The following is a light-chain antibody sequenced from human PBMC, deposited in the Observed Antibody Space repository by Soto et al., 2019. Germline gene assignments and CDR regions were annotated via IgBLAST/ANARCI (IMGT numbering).Light chain of an antibody. V-gene: IGKV3-20*01. CDR3: QQYGTPPQT. Sequence: DIVLTQSPGTLSLSPGERATLSCRASQIISSTYLGWYQQKPGQAPRLLIYGASSRATGIPDRFSGSGSGTDFTLTISRLEPEDFAVYYCQQYGTPPQTFGQGTKVEI. CDR2: GAS. CDR1: QIISSTY. J-gene: IGKJ1*01.